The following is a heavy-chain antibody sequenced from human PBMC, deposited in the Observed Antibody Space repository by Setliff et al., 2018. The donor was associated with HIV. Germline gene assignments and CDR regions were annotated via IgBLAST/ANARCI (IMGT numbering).Heavy chain of an antibody. CDR3: AKGGYGGAYYVAGY. V-gene: IGHV3-53*01. CDR2: IYKAGKT. CDR1: GFRVTDTY. J-gene: IGHJ4*02. Sequence: PGGSLRLSCAASGFRVTDTYMAWVRQAPGKGLEWVTLIYKAGKTYYADFVKGRFTIARDDTKNTVSLQMTNLEPGGTAMYYCAKGGYGGAYYVAGYWGQGTKVTVSS. D-gene: IGHD5-18*01.